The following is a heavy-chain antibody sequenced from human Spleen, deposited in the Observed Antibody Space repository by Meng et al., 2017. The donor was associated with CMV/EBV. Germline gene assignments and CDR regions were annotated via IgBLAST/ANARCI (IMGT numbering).Heavy chain of an antibody. CDR2: IYPGDSDT. CDR3: ARPTCSSTSCAGGSFDI. V-gene: IGHV5-51*01. J-gene: IGHJ3*02. D-gene: IGHD2-2*01. CDR1: GYSFTSYW. Sequence: GGSLRLSCKGSGYSFTSYWIGWVRQMPGKGLEWMGIIYPGDSDTTYSPSFQGQVTISADKSISTAYLQWSSLKASDTAMYYCARPTCSSTSCAGGSFDIWGQGTMVTVSS.